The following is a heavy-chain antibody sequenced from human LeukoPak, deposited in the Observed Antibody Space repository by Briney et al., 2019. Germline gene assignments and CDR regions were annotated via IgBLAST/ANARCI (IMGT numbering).Heavy chain of an antibody. CDR3: ARTNSGYDLSDY. CDR1: GYTSTGYY. J-gene: IGHJ4*02. Sequence: GASVKVSCKASGYTSTGYYMHWVRQAPGQGLEWMGWINPNSGGTNYAQKFQGRVTMTRDTSISTAYMELSRLRSDDTAVYYCARTNSGYDLSDYWGQGTLVTVSS. V-gene: IGHV1-2*02. CDR2: INPNSGGT. D-gene: IGHD5-12*01.